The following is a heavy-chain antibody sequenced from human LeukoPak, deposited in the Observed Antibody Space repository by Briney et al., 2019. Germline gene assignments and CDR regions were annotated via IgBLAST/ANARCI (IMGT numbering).Heavy chain of an antibody. CDR3: AKQAVAGSVDY. V-gene: IGHV3-33*06. D-gene: IGHD6-19*01. J-gene: IGHJ4*02. Sequence: GGSLRLSCAASGLTFSSYGMHWVRQAPGKGLEWVAVIWYDGSNKYYADSVKGRFTISRDNSKNTLYLQMNSLRAEDTAVYYCAKQAVAGSVDYWGQGTLVTVSS. CDR2: IWYDGSNK. CDR1: GLTFSSYG.